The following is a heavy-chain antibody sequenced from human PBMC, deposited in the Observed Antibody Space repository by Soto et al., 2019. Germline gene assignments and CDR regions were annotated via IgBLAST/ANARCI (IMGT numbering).Heavy chain of an antibody. D-gene: IGHD3-10*01. CDR3: ARSGMGWYYYGMDV. CDR1: GYTFTGYY. Sequence: ASVKVSCKASGYTFTGYYMHWVRQAPGQGLEWMGWINPNSGGTNYAQKFQGRVTMTRDTSISTAYMELSRLRSDDTAVYYCARSGMGWYYYGMDVWGQGTTVTRLL. CDR2: INPNSGGT. J-gene: IGHJ6*02. V-gene: IGHV1-2*02.